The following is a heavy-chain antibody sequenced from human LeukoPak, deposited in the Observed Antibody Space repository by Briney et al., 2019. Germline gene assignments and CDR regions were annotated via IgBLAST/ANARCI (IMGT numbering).Heavy chain of an antibody. CDR1: GGSISSYY. CDR2: ISGSGGST. V-gene: IGHV3-23*01. J-gene: IGHJ4*02. CDR3: AKEALRKNDYGDYGAFDY. D-gene: IGHD4-17*01. Sequence: ETLSLTCTVSGGSISSYYWSWIRQPPGKGLEWVSAISGSGGSTYYADSVKGRFTISRDNSKNTLYLQMNSLRAEDTAVYYCAKEALRKNDYGDYGAFDYWGQGTLVTVSS.